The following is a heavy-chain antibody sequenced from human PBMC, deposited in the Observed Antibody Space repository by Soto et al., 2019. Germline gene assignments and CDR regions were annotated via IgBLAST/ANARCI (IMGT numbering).Heavy chain of an antibody. CDR1: GFTFSDYG. Sequence: QVQLVESGGGVVQPGASLRLSCAASGFTFSDYGMHWVRQAPGKGLQWVALIWYDGSEKRYAESVKGRFTVSRDNAKNTVYLQMNGLGVEDTAVYYCAKERSQQVVPTALGNWGQGTLVTVAS. V-gene: IGHV3-30*02. CDR3: AKERSQQVVPTALGN. CDR2: IWYDGSEK. J-gene: IGHJ4*02. D-gene: IGHD6-13*01.